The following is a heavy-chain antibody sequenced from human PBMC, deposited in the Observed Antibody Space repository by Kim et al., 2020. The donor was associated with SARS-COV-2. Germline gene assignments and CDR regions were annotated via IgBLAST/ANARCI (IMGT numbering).Heavy chain of an antibody. V-gene: IGHV1-69*13. D-gene: IGHD2-15*01. Sequence: SVKVSCKASGGTFSSYAISWVRQAPGQGLEWMGGIIPIFGTANYAQKFQGRVTITADESTSTAYMELSSLRSEDTAVYYCARGKGGCSGGSCYSDYWGQGTLVTVSS. J-gene: IGHJ4*02. CDR1: GGTFSSYA. CDR2: IIPIFGTA. CDR3: ARGKGGCSGGSCYSDY.